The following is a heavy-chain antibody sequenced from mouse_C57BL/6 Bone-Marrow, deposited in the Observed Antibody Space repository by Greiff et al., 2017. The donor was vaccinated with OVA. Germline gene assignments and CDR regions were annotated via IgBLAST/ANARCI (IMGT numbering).Heavy chain of an antibody. CDR2: IRSKSNNYAT. CDR1: GFSFTTYA. V-gene: IGHV10-1*01. Sequence: EVHLVESGGGLVQPKGSLKLSCAASGFSFTTYAMNWVRQAPGKGLEWVARIRSKSNNYATYYADSVKDRFTISRDDSESMLYLQMNNLKTEDTAMYYCVRHGYYGSSYLYFDVWGTGTTVTVSS. D-gene: IGHD1-1*01. CDR3: VRHGYYGSSYLYFDV. J-gene: IGHJ1*03.